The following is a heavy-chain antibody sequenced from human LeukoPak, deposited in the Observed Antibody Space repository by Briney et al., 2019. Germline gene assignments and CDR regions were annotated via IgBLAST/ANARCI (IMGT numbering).Heavy chain of an antibody. Sequence: SETLSLTCTISGGSMHNYYWSWIRQPPGKGLEVIGYIFYTGTTNSDPSLKSRVTISLDTSKSQFSLKLTSVTAADTAVYKCARSDQYGSGSDWTTPFDAFDIWGRGTMVTVSS. CDR3: ARSDQYGSGSDWTTPFDAFDI. D-gene: IGHD3-10*01. J-gene: IGHJ3*02. CDR2: IFYTGTT. V-gene: IGHV4-59*01. CDR1: GGSMHNYY.